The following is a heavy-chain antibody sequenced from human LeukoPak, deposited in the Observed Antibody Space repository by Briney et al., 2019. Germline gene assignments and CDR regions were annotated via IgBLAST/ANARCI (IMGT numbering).Heavy chain of an antibody. CDR3: AKDLKGVLPAAIRGGWFDP. V-gene: IGHV1-18*01. Sequence: ASVNVSCKASGYTFTSYGISWVRQAPGQGLEWMGWISAYNGNTNYAQKLQGRVTMTTDTSTSTAYMELRSLRSDDTAVYYCAKDLKGVLPAAIRGGWFDPWGQGTLVTVSS. D-gene: IGHD2-2*02. J-gene: IGHJ5*02. CDR1: GYTFTSYG. CDR2: ISAYNGNT.